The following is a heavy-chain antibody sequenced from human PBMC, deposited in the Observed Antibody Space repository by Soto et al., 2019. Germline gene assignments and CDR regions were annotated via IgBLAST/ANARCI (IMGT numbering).Heavy chain of an antibody. CDR2: IYYSGST. CDR3: TRHHDKRNYYYFGMDV. D-gene: IGHD3-9*01. V-gene: IGHV4-39*01. Sequence: SETLSLTCTVSGGSISSSSYYWGWTRQPPGKGLEWIGSIYYSGSTYYNPSLKSRVTISVDTSRNQFSLKLSSVTAADRAVYYCTRHHDKRNYYYFGMDVWGQGTRVTVSS. J-gene: IGHJ6*02. CDR1: GGSISSSSYY.